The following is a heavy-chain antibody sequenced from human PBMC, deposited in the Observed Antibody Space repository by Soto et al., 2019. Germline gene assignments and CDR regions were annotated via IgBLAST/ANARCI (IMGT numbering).Heavy chain of an antibody. D-gene: IGHD2-2*01. CDR1: GFSISSSSYY. CDR2: IYYSGST. V-gene: IGHV4-39*02. J-gene: IGHJ6*02. CDR3: ARDSDIVLVPAATYYYGMDV. Sequence: SETLSLTSPFSGFSISSSSYYWGWIRQPPGKGLEWIGSIYYSGSTNYNPSLKSRVTISVDTSKNQFSLQMNSLRAEDTAVYYCARDSDIVLVPAATYYYGMDVWGQGTTVTVSS.